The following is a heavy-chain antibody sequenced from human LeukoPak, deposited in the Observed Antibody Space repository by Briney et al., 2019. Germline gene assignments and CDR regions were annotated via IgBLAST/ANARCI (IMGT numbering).Heavy chain of an antibody. CDR1: GFTFSSYW. CDR2: IKQDGSEK. D-gene: IGHD6-6*01. V-gene: IGHV3-7*01. CDR3: ARDRGQYSCSFYDY. Sequence: GGSLRLSYAASGFTFSSYWMSWVRQAPGKGLEWVANIKQDGSEKYYVDSVKGRFTISRDNAKNSLYLQMNSLRAEDTAVYYCARDRGQYSCSFYDYWGQGTLVTVSS. J-gene: IGHJ4*02.